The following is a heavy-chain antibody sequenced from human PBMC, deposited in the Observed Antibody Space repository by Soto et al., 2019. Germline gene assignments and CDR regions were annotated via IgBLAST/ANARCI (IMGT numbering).Heavy chain of an antibody. J-gene: IGHJ4*02. D-gene: IGHD1-26*01. CDR1: AGTFSSYS. CDR2: IIPIFGTA. Sequence: QVQLVQSGAEVKKPGSSVKVSCTASAGTFSSYSINWVRQAPGQGLEWMGEIIPIFGTANYAQKFQGRVTMTAYESRSTAYMELSSLRSEGTAVYYCARDGGRHSGGIDYWGQGTLVTVSS. CDR3: ARDGGRHSGGIDY. V-gene: IGHV1-69*01.